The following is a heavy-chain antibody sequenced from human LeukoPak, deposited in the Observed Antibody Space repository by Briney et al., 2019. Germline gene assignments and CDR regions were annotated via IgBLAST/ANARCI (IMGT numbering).Heavy chain of an antibody. CDR1: GGSISSNSYY. CDR2: IYYTGST. Sequence: SETLSLTCTVSGGSISSNSYYWGWIRQPPGKGLEWIGSIYYTGSTYYNPSLKSRVTMSVATSKNQFSLKLSSVTAADTAVYYCARHGRTWGQGTLVTVSS. J-gene: IGHJ5*02. V-gene: IGHV4-39*01. CDR3: ARHGRT.